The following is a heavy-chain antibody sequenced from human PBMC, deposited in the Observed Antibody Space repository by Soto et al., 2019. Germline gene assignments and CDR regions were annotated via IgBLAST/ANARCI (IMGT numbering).Heavy chain of an antibody. D-gene: IGHD3-22*01. V-gene: IGHV4-4*02. Sequence: QVQLQESGPGLVKPSWTMSLTCAVTGGSITSSNWWRWVRQPPGKGLEWIVDIYPSGNTNYNPSLKSRVTRSVDKSKNHFSLKLSSVSAETTAVYYCARYRVVYDNSCSYSVDWGQGTLVIVSS. CDR3: ARYRVVYDNSCSYSVD. CDR1: GGSITSSNW. CDR2: IYPSGNT. J-gene: IGHJ4*02.